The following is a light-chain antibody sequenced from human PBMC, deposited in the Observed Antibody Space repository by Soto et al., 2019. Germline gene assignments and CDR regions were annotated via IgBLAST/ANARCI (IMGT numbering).Light chain of an antibody. Sequence: QAVVTQEPSLTVSPGGAVTLTCASSTGAVTSGYYPNWFQQKPGQAPRALIYSISNKHSWTPARFSGSLLGGKAALTLSGVQPEVEAEYYCLLYDGGAWVFGAGTKLTVL. CDR1: TGAVTSGYY. J-gene: IGLJ3*02. V-gene: IGLV7-43*01. CDR2: SIS. CDR3: LLYDGGAWV.